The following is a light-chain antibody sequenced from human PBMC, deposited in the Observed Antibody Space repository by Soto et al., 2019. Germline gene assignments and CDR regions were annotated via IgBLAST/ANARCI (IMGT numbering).Light chain of an antibody. CDR3: CSYGGRILVI. Sequence: QSVLTQPASVSGSPGQSITISCTGTSSDVGAYEYVSWYQQYPGKAPTLLIYAVSNRPSGVSDRFSGSKSGNTASLTISGLQAEDEANYYCCSYGGRILVIFGEGTQLTVL. CDR1: SSDVGAYEY. CDR2: AVS. J-gene: IGLJ2*01. V-gene: IGLV2-14*01.